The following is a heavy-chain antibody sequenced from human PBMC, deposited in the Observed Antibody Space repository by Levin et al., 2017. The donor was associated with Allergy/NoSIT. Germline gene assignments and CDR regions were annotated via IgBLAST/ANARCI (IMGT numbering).Heavy chain of an antibody. J-gene: IGHJ5*02. CDR1: GISVSSNY. Sequence: GESLKISCAASGISVSSNYMNWVRRAPGRGLEWVSIIYTGGSTYYADSVKGRFTISRDNSRNTVYLQMNSLTVEDTAVYYCAREGVRRTLNWFDPWGQGTLVTVSS. V-gene: IGHV3-66*01. CDR3: AREGVRRTLNWFDP. CDR2: IYTGGST. D-gene: IGHD3-10*01.